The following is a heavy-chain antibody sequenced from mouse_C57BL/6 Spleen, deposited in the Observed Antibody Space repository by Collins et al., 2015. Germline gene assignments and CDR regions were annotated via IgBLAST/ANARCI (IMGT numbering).Heavy chain of an antibody. J-gene: IGHJ3*01. CDR2: IDPSDSYT. CDR1: GYTFTSYW. CDR3: ANYGSPEAWFAY. V-gene: IGHV1-59*01. Sequence: QVQLQQPGAELVRPGTSVKLSCKASGYTFTSYWMHWVKQRPGQGLEWIGVIDPSDSYTNYNQKFKGKATLTVDTSSSTAYIQLSSLTSEDSAVYYCANYGSPEAWFAYWGQGTLVTVSA. D-gene: IGHD1-1*01.